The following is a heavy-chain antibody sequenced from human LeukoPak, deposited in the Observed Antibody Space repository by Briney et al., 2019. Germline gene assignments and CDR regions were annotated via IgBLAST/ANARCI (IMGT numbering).Heavy chain of an antibody. CDR3: ASDRVLGSGSLDN. D-gene: IGHD3-10*01. J-gene: IGHJ4*02. CDR1: GFSFSDFW. V-gene: IGHV3-74*01. CDR2: IRGDGYDT. Sequence: GGSLRLSCAASGFSFSDFWMHWVRQTPGKGLVWVSRIRGDGYDTNYADSVEGRFIISRDNARHTLYLQMNSLRADDTAVYYCASDRVLGSGSLDNWGQGTLVTVSS.